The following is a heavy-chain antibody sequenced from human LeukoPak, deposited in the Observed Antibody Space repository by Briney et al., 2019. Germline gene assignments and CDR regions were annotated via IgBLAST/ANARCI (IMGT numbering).Heavy chain of an antibody. CDR3: DPGSSDAY. Sequence: GGSLRLSCAASGFTFSSYAMSWVRQAPGKGLEWVAVISYDGSNKYYADSVKGRFTISRDNSKNTLYLQMNSLRAEDTAVYYCDPGSSDAYWGQGTLVTVSS. D-gene: IGHD3-10*01. CDR1: GFTFSSYA. J-gene: IGHJ4*02. V-gene: IGHV3-30*04. CDR2: ISYDGSNK.